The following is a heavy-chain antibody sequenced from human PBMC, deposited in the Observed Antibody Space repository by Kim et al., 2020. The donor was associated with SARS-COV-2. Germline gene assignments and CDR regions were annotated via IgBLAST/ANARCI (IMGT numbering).Heavy chain of an antibody. D-gene: IGHD1-1*01. V-gene: IGHV3-23*01. J-gene: IGHJ3*02. Sequence: GKTYYADSGRGRFTIARDNSKNALYVQMNSLRAEDTALYYCARQRGYDFDMWGQGTMVTVSS. CDR2: GKT. CDR3: ARQRGYDFDM.